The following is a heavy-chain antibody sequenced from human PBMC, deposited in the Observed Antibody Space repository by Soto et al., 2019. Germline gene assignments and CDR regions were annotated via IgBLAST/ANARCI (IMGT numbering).Heavy chain of an antibody. V-gene: IGHV3-7*03. J-gene: IGHJ4*02. D-gene: IGHD2-15*01. CDR3: ARDFATHCSGSTCYPYAY. Sequence: GSLGLSCAASGFTFNTFWMSWVRQSPGKGLEWVANIKHDGSETYYVDSVKGRFTISRDNAKNSLFLQMNTLRTEDTAVYYCARDFATHCSGSTCYPYAYWGQGALVTVSS. CDR2: IKHDGSET. CDR1: GFTFNTFW.